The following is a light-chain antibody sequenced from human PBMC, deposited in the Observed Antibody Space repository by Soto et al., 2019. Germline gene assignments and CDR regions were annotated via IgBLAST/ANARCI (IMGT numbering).Light chain of an antibody. CDR1: QSLNSN. J-gene: IGKJ4*01. V-gene: IGKV3-15*01. CDR2: GAS. Sequence: EIVLTQSPATLSVSPGERATLSCRASQSLNSNLAWYQQKPGQAPRLLIYGASTRATGIPARFSGSGSGTEFTLTIGSLQSEDFAVYYCQQYHNWPPLTFGGETKVDIK. CDR3: QQYHNWPPLT.